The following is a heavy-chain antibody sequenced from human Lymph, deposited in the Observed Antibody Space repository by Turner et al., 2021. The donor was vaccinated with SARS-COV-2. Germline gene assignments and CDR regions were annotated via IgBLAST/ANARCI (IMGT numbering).Heavy chain of an antibody. V-gene: IGHV3-33*01. CDR3: AREGAVGATTGFDY. Sequence: QVQLVASGAGVLQPGRSLRLTCAASGFTFPGIGIHWVRQAPGMGLKWVAVIWYDVCNKYYADSVKGRFTISRDNSKNTLYLQMNSLRAEDTAVYYGAREGAVGATTGFDYWDQGTLVTVSS. D-gene: IGHD1-26*01. J-gene: IGHJ4*02. CDR1: GFTFPGIG. CDR2: IWYDVCNK.